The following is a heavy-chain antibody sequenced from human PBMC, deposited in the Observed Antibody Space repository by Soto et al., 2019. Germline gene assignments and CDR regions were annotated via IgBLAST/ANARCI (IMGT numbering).Heavy chain of an antibody. J-gene: IGHJ4*02. Sequence: ATVNVSCKTSGYTFANFDFSWVRQAPGQGLEWMGWVSNRNGVTNYAENFRDRVTISTDTSTNTVNMELRSLRSDDTAVYFCARERLNTGWYGFDYWGQRPKGTFST. CDR1: GYTFANFD. D-gene: IGHD6-19*01. CDR3: ARERLNTGWYGFDY. CDR2: VSNRNGVT. V-gene: IGHV1-18*04.